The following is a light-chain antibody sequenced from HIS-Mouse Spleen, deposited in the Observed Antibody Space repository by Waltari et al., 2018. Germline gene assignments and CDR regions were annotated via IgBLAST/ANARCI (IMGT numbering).Light chain of an antibody. CDR3: AAWDDSLSGVV. V-gene: IGLV1-47*01. Sequence: QSVLTQPPSASGTPGQRVTIPCSGSSSHIGSNYVYWYHQLPGTAPKLLIYRNNQRPSGVPDRFSGSKSGTSASLAISGLRSEDEADYYCAAWDDSLSGVVFGGGTKLTVL. CDR2: RNN. CDR1: SSHIGSNY. J-gene: IGLJ2*01.